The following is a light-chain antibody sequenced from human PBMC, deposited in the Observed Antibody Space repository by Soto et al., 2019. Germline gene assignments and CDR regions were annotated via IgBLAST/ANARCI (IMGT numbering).Light chain of an antibody. CDR2: GAS. CDR1: QSVRNSY. V-gene: IGKV3-20*01. CDR3: QQYGSSPWT. J-gene: IGKJ1*01. Sequence: EIVLPESPGTLSVSPGERSTLSLSASQSVRNSYLAWYQQKPGQAPRLLMSGASSRSTGIPDRFSGSGSGTDFTLTISRLEPEDFAVYYCQQYGSSPWTFGQGTKVDIK.